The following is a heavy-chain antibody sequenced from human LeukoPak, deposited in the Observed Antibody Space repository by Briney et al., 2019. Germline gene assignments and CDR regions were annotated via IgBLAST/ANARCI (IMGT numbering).Heavy chain of an antibody. CDR3: AKDGSSGYFPDAFDI. V-gene: IGHV3-53*01. CDR2: IYSGGST. CDR1: GFTVSSNY. Sequence: PGGSLRLSCAASGFTVSSNYMSWVRQAPGKGLEWVSVIYSGGSTYYADSVKGRFTISRDNSKNTLYLQMNSLRAEDTAVYYCAKDGSSGYFPDAFDIWGQGTMVTVSS. D-gene: IGHD3-22*01. J-gene: IGHJ3*02.